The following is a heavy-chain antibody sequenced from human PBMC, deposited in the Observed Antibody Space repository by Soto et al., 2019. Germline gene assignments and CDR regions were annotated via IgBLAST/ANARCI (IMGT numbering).Heavy chain of an antibody. CDR3: ARGLEFIAYCGGDCYSNYFDY. D-gene: IGHD2-21*02. Sequence: EVQLLESGGGLVQPGGSLRLSCAASGFTFSSYAMSWVRQAPGKGLEWVSAISGSGGSTYYADSVKGRFTISRDNSKNTLYLQMNSLRAEDTAVYYCARGLEFIAYCGGDCYSNYFDYWGQGTLVTVSS. V-gene: IGHV3-23*01. CDR2: ISGSGGST. J-gene: IGHJ4*02. CDR1: GFTFSSYA.